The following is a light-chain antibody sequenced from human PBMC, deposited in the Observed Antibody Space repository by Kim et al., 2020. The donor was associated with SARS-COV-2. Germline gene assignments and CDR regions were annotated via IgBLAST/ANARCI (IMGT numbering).Light chain of an antibody. J-gene: IGLJ2*01. CDR1: SSDVGSYDF. CDR3: CSYAGNNNVV. Sequence: QSALTQPASLSGSPGQSITISCTGTSSDVGSYDFVSWYQQHPGKAPKLIIYEVTKRPSGVSNRFSGSKSGNTASLTISGVQAEDEADYYCCSYAGNNNVVFGGGTTLTVL. V-gene: IGLV2-23*02. CDR2: EVT.